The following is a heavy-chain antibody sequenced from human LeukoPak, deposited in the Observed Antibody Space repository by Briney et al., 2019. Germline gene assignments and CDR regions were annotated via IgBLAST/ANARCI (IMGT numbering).Heavy chain of an antibody. Sequence: PGGSLRLSCAASGFTFSTYAMHWVRQAPGKGLEWVAVTSSDGTVKYYPDSVKGRFTISRDNSKNTLYLQVNSLRPEDTGVYYCARDPVPAAARDFDYWGQGTLV. D-gene: IGHD2-2*01. CDR1: GFTFSTYA. CDR3: ARDPVPAAARDFDY. CDR2: TSSDGTVK. J-gene: IGHJ4*01. V-gene: IGHV3-30-3*01.